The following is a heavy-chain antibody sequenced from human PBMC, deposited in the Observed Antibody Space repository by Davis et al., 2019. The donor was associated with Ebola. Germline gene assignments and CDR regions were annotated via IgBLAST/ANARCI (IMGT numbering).Heavy chain of an antibody. V-gene: IGHV3-72*01. CDR1: GLPLSSYF. J-gene: IGHJ4*02. CDR2: SRNKENGYNT. CDR3: VTENWYRFES. Sequence: GGSLRLSCAVSGLPLSSYFMDWVRLTPGKGLEWVGLSRNKENGYNTEYAASVRGRFTISRDDSKESLYLQMNSLRTEDTAVYYCVTENWYRFESWGQGTLVTVSS. D-gene: IGHD1/OR15-1a*01.